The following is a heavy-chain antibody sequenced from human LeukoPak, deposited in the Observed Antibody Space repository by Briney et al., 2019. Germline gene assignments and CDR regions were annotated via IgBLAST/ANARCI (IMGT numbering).Heavy chain of an antibody. CDR2: IAYKGNT. CDR1: GYTFVNYG. CDR3: ARDQVPNYYGSGSYLWYFDL. V-gene: IGHV1-18*01. J-gene: IGHJ2*01. D-gene: IGHD3-10*01. Sequence: GASVKVSCKASGYTFVNYGISWVRQAPGQGLEWMAWIAYKGNTNYAQKLQGRVTVTTDTSTSTAIMELRSLRSDDTAVYYCARDQVPNYYGSGSYLWYFDLWGRGTLVTVSS.